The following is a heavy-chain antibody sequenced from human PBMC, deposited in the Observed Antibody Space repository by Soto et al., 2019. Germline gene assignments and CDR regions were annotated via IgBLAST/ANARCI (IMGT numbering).Heavy chain of an antibody. Sequence: ASVKVSCKTSGDTFTDSSMNWVRQAPGQGLEWMGWINPNSGDTNYAEKFRGRVTMTTDKSTITAYMELTRLKSDDTAVYYCARILGPYTLDGPDPWGQGTLVTVSS. CDR1: GDTFTDSS. CDR3: ARILGPYTLDGPDP. D-gene: IGHD2-8*02. J-gene: IGHJ5*02. CDR2: INPNSGDT. V-gene: IGHV1-2*02.